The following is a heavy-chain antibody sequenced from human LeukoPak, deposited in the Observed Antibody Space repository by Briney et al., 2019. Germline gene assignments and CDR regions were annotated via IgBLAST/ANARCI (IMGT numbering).Heavy chain of an antibody. Sequence: GGSLRLSCAASGFTFSSYAMHWVRQAPGKGLEYVSVISSNGGSTYYANSVKGRFTISRDNSKNTLYLQMGSLRAEDMAVCYCAKESNWGSPPDYWGQGTLITVSS. CDR3: AKESNWGSPPDY. V-gene: IGHV3-64*01. CDR2: ISSNGGST. D-gene: IGHD7-27*01. CDR1: GFTFSSYA. J-gene: IGHJ4*02.